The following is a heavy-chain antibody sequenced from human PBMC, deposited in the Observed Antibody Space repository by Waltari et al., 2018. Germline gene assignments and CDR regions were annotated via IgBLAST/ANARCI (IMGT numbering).Heavy chain of an antibody. CDR1: GFTFSSYC. J-gene: IGHJ4*02. D-gene: IGHD6-13*01. V-gene: IGHV3-30*18. CDR2: RWYDGSNK. CDR3: AKEIAAAGGIDY. Sequence: QVQLVESGGGVVQPGRSLRLSCAASGFTFSSYCMPWVRQAPGKGLEWVAVRWYDGSNKYYADSVKGRFTISRDNSKNTLYLQMNSLRAEDTAMYYCAKEIAAAGGIDYWGQGTLVTVSS.